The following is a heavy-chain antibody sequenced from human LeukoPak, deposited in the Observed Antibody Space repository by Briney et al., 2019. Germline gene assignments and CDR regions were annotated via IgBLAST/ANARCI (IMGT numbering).Heavy chain of an antibody. CDR3: ARAYGSGSAAFDY. CDR2: IYYSGST. CDR1: GGSISSYY. V-gene: IGHV4-59*01. D-gene: IGHD3-10*01. J-gene: IGHJ4*02. Sequence: PSETLSLTCTVSGGSISSYYWSWIRQPPGKGLEWIGYIYYSGSTNYNPSLKSRVTISVDTPKNQFSLKLSSVTAADTAVYYCARAYGSGSAAFDYWGQGTLVTVSS.